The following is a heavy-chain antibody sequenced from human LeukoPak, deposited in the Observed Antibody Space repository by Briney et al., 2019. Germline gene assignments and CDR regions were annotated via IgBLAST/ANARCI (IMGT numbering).Heavy chain of an antibody. Sequence: PGGPLRLSCAASGFTLSSYWMTWVPQAPGKGLEVVANIKQDGSHKYYVDSVEGRFTISRDNAKNSLYLQMNSLRVEDTAIYYCVRDMASGRFDPWGQGTLVTVSS. J-gene: IGHJ5*02. V-gene: IGHV3-7*01. CDR2: IKQDGSHK. CDR3: VRDMASGRFDP. D-gene: IGHD3-10*01. CDR1: GFTLSSYW.